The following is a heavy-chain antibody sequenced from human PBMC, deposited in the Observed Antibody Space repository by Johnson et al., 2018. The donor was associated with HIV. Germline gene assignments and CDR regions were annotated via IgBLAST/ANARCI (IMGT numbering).Heavy chain of an antibody. Sequence: QVQLVESGGGVVQPGRSLRLSCAASGFTFSSYGMNWVRQAPGKGLEWVAVISYDGSDKYYADSVKGRFTISRDNSKNTVYLQMGSLRAEDTAVYYCARASKVLSSGWSRGAFDIWGQGTMVTVSS. V-gene: IGHV3-30*03. CDR3: ARASKVLSSGWSRGAFDI. CDR2: ISYDGSDK. CDR1: GFTFSSYG. D-gene: IGHD6-19*01. J-gene: IGHJ3*02.